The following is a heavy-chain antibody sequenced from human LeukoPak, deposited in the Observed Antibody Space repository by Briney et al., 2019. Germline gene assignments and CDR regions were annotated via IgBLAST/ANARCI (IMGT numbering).Heavy chain of an antibody. CDR2: ISHSGNT. Sequence: PSETLSLTCAVYGGSFCGYYWRWLRPPPGKGREWIVEISHSGNTNYNPSLKSRVTISVDTSKNHFFLKMRSVTAADAADYCWGGGQTGYYFDYWGQGALVTVSS. CDR3: GGGQTGYYFDY. J-gene: IGHJ4*02. V-gene: IGHV4-34*01. CDR1: GGSFCGYY. D-gene: IGHD3-10*01.